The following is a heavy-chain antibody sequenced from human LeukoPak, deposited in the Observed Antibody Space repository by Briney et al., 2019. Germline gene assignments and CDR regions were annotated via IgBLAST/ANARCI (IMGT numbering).Heavy chain of an antibody. Sequence: GGSLRLSCAASGFTFTTYWMSWVRQPPGKGLEWVANIKQDGTEKYYVDSVKGRFTISRDNAKNSLYLQMNSLRAEDTAVYYCARVWYRDPTFDYWGQGTLVTVSS. CDR1: GFTFTTYW. CDR3: ARVWYRDPTFDY. D-gene: IGHD4-17*01. V-gene: IGHV3-7*01. CDR2: IKQDGTEK. J-gene: IGHJ4*02.